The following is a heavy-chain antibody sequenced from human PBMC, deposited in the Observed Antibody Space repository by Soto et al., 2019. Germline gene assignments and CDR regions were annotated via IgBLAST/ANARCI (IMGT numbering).Heavy chain of an antibody. Sequence: SETLSLTCSVSGGSISSYYWTWIRQPPGKGLEWIGYIYDRGNTNYNPSLQSRATISVDTSKNQFSLHLSSVTDADTAVYYCAGSRITATRSDYWGQGTLVTVSS. CDR2: IYDRGNT. CDR1: GGSISSYY. CDR3: AGSRITATRSDY. D-gene: IGHD1-20*01. V-gene: IGHV4-59*08. J-gene: IGHJ4*02.